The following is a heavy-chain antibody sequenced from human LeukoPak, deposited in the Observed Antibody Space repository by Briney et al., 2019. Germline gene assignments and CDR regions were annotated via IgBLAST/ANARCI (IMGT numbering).Heavy chain of an antibody. Sequence: PSETLSPTSTLAGGSISSSSYYWGWIRQPPGKGPEWFGSIYYSGSTYYNPSLKRRVTISVDTSKNQFSLKLSSVTAADTAVYYCASVGGLYLFDPWGQGTLVTVSS. V-gene: IGHV4-39*01. CDR2: IYYSGST. D-gene: IGHD3-16*01. CDR3: ASVGGLYLFDP. CDR1: GGSISSSSYY. J-gene: IGHJ5*02.